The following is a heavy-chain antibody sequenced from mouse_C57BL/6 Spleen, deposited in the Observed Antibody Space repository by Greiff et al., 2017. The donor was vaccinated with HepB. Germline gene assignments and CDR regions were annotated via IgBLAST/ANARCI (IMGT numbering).Heavy chain of an antibody. D-gene: IGHD4-1*01. CDR2: ISYDGSN. Sequence: VQLKESGPGLVKPSQSLSLTCSVTGYSITSGYYWNWIRQFPGNKLEWMGYISYDGSNNYNPSLKNRISITRDTSKNQFFLKLNSVTTEDTATYYCARGVGLDWYFDVWGTGTTVTVSS. CDR1: GYSITSGYY. V-gene: IGHV3-6*01. J-gene: IGHJ1*03. CDR3: ARGVGLDWYFDV.